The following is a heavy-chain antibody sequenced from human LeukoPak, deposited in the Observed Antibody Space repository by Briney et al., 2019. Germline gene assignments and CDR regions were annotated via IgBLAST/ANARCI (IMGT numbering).Heavy chain of an antibody. J-gene: IGHJ6*02. Sequence: GESLKISCKGSGYSFTNYWIAWVRQVPGKGLEWMGIIYPGDSDTRYSPSFQGQVTISVDKSISTAYLQWSSLKASDTAMYYCARHYVEGSGSPYGMDVWGQGTTVTVSS. CDR2: IYPGDSDT. V-gene: IGHV5-51*01. CDR1: GYSFTNYW. D-gene: IGHD1-26*01. CDR3: ARHYVEGSGSPYGMDV.